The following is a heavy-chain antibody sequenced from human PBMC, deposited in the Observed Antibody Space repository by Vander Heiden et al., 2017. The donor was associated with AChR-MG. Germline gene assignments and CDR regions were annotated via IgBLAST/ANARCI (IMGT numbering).Heavy chain of an antibody. CDR3: AWRNCSGGSCYRYFDY. D-gene: IGHD2-15*01. CDR1: GGTFRSYA. Sequence: QVQLVQSGAEVKKPGSSVKVSCKASGGTFRSYASSWVRQAPGQGLEWMGGIIPIFGTANYAQKFQGRVTITADKSTSTAYMELSSLRSEDTAVYYCAWRNCSGGSCYRYFDYWGQGTLVTVSS. J-gene: IGHJ4*02. CDR2: IIPIFGTA. V-gene: IGHV1-69*06.